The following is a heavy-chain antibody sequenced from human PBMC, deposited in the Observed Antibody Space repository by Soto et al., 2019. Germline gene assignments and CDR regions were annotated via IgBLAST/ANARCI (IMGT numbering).Heavy chain of an antibody. CDR2: INPNSGGT. CDR3: ARDPRIYSSGLYGMDV. D-gene: IGHD6-19*01. J-gene: IGHJ6*02. Sequence: QVQLVQSGAEVKKPGASVKVSCKASGYTFTGYYMHWVRQAPGQGLEWMGWINPNSGGTNYAQKFQGRVTMTRDTSISTAYMELSSLRSDDTAVYYCARDPRIYSSGLYGMDVWGQGTTVTVSS. V-gene: IGHV1-2*02. CDR1: GYTFTGYY.